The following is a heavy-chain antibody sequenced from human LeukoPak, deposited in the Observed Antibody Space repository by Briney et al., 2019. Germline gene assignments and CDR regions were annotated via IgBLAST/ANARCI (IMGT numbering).Heavy chain of an antibody. CDR3: AREIAYCGGDCYFYFDY. CDR1: GGSISSSSYY. D-gene: IGHD2-21*02. J-gene: IGHJ4*02. CDR2: IYYSGST. Sequence: TLSLTCTVSGGSISSSSYYWSWIRQHPGKGLEWIGYIYYSGSTYYNPSLKSRVTISVDTSKNQFSLKLSSVTAADTAVYYCAREIAYCGGDCYFYFDYWGQGTLVTVSS. V-gene: IGHV4-31*03.